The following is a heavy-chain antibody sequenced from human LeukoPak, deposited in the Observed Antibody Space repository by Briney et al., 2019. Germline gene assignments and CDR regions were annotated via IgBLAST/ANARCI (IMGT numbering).Heavy chain of an antibody. CDR1: GFTFSSYW. D-gene: IGHD2-15*01. CDR3: ARDKGWHDYFDY. Sequence: GGSLRPSCETSGFTFSSYWMHWVRQAPGKGLVWVSHINSDGSSTTYADSVKGRFTISRDNAKNTLYLQMNSLRVEDTAVYYCARDKGWHDYFDYWGQGTLVTVSS. V-gene: IGHV3-74*01. CDR2: INSDGSST. J-gene: IGHJ4*02.